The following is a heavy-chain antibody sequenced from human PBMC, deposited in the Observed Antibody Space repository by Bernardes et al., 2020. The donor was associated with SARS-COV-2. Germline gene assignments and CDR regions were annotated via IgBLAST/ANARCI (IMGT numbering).Heavy chain of an antibody. CDR2: IYTNGIT. CDR3: AREVEWELLRGRAFEI. V-gene: IGHV4-4*07. D-gene: IGHD1-26*01. Sequence: SETLSLTCTVSGCSVSGYYWSWIRQPAGKGLEWIGRIYTNGITNYNPSLKSRVTMSVDTSENQFSLRLTSMTAADTAMYFCAREVEWELLRGRAFEIWGQGTMVTVSS. CDR1: GCSVSGYY. J-gene: IGHJ3*02.